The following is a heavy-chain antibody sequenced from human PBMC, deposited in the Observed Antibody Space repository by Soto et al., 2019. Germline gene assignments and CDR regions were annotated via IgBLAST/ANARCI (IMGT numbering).Heavy chain of an antibody. CDR2: IYYNGRT. CDR3: TRHEGGAAADRPLDY. V-gene: IGHV4-39*01. J-gene: IGHJ4*02. Sequence: SETLFLTCSVSGASIRSTSSYWGWTRQPPGKGLEWIGRIYYNGRTHYSPSLNSRITMAIDTSTKQFSLKLTSVTAADPAVYYCTRHEGGAAADRPLDYWGKGTLVTVSS. D-gene: IGHD6-13*01. CDR1: GASIRSTSSY.